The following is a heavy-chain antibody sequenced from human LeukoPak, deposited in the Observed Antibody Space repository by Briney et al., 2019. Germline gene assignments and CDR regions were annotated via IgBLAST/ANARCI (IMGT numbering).Heavy chain of an antibody. V-gene: IGHV1-46*01. CDR1: AYTFTDYY. J-gene: IGHJ4*02. Sequence: ASVKVSCKASAYTFTDYYMHWVRQAPGQGLEWMGIINPSGGSTSYAQKFQGRVTMTRDMSTSAVYMELSSLRSEDTAVYYCATSCSSTSCYGCWGQGTLVTVSS. CDR2: INPSGGST. CDR3: ATSCSSTSCYGC. D-gene: IGHD2-2*01.